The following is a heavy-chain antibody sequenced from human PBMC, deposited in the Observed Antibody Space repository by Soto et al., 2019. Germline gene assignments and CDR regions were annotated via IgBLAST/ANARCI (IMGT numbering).Heavy chain of an antibody. J-gene: IGHJ4*01. V-gene: IGHV1-46*01. CDR2: INPTGGST. Sequence: QVQLVPSGAEVEKPGASVKVSCTASGYTFINYYIHWMRQAPGHGLEWMAIINPTGGSTNYAQKFKGRLTFPVYTSTTTVQIELSRLTSEDTAIYLCARHLAAGDVWGQGALVTVS. CDR3: ARHLAAGDV. D-gene: IGHD2-8*02. CDR1: GYTFINYY.